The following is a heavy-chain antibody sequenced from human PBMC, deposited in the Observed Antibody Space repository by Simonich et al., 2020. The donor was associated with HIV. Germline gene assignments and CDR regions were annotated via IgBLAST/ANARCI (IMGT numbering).Heavy chain of an antibody. V-gene: IGHV4-34*01. D-gene: IGHD5-18*01. CDR2: INHSGST. CDR3: ARYTGMAGFDY. J-gene: IGHJ4*02. Sequence: QVQLQQWGAGLLKPSETLSLTCAVYGGSFSGYYWIWIRQPPGKGLEWIGEINHSGSTNYFPSLKSRVIISVDTSKNQFSLKLSSVTATDTAVYYCARYTGMAGFDYWGQGTLVTVSS. CDR1: GGSFSGYY.